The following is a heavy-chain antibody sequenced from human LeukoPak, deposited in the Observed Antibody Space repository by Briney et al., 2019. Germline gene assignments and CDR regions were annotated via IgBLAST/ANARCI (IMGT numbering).Heavy chain of an antibody. J-gene: IGHJ3*02. Sequence: PGGSLRLPCAASGFTFSSYGMHWVRQAPGKGLEWVAVISYDGSNKYYADSVRGRFTISRDNSKNTLYLQMNSLRAEDTAVYYCARATVPRTGDDAFDIWGQGTMVTVSS. CDR1: GFTFSSYG. V-gene: IGHV3-30*03. CDR3: ARATVPRTGDDAFDI. CDR2: ISYDGSNK. D-gene: IGHD4-17*01.